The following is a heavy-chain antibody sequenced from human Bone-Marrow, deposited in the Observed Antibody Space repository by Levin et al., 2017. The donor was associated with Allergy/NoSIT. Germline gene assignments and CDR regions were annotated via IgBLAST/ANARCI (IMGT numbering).Heavy chain of an antibody. D-gene: IGHD3-22*01. J-gene: IGHJ5*02. CDR3: TRVVSGCSRSTCTFDP. V-gene: IGHV4-4*02. Sequence: SETLSLTCAVSGASISSTNWWNWVRQTPGMGLEWIGEIYHSGTTNYNPSLKSRVTISLDKSKNQFSLGLTSVTAADTAIYYCTRVVSGCSRSTCTFDPWGQGTLVTVSS. CDR2: IYHSGTT. CDR1: GASISSTNW.